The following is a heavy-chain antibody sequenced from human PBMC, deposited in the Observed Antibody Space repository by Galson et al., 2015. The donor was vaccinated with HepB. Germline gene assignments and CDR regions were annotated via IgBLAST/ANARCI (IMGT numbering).Heavy chain of an antibody. D-gene: IGHD2-15*01. CDR2: ISGSGDTT. Sequence: SLRLSCAASGFSFGSYWMHWVRQAPGRGLGWVSTISGSGDTTYYSDSVKGRFTISRDNSKNTVYLQMDSLRAEDTAIFYCAARRGVANLFCYDFWGQGTLVTVSS. CDR1: GFSFGSYW. CDR3: AARRGVANLFCYDF. V-gene: IGHV3-23*01. J-gene: IGHJ4*02.